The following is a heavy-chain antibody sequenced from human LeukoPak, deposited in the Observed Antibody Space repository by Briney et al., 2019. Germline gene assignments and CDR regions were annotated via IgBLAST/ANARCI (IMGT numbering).Heavy chain of an antibody. J-gene: IGHJ3*02. Sequence: GGSLRLSCAASGLTFKNFAMSWVRQAPGKGLEWLAVSSGDEDSIHYADSVRGHFVISTDNSENTSYLHMNSLRAEDTAVYYCARDGFNYDSSGYAGAFDIWGQGTMVTVSS. CDR1: GLTFKNFA. V-gene: IGHV3-23*01. CDR2: SSGDEDSI. D-gene: IGHD3-22*01. CDR3: ARDGFNYDSSGYAGAFDI.